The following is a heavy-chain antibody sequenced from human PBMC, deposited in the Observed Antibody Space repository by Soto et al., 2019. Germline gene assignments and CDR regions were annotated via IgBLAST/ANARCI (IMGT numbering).Heavy chain of an antibody. J-gene: IGHJ6*02. CDR2: ISGSGGST. Sequence: EVQLLESGGGLVQPGGSLRLSCAASGFTFSSYAMSWVRQAPGNGLEWVSAISGSGGSTYYTDSVKGRFTISRDNSKNTLYLQMNSLRAEDPAVSYCAKDYPPHSYSSGWSPYYYYGMDVWGQGTTVTVSS. V-gene: IGHV3-23*01. D-gene: IGHD6-19*01. CDR3: AKDYPPHSYSSGWSPYYYYGMDV. CDR1: GFTFSSYA.